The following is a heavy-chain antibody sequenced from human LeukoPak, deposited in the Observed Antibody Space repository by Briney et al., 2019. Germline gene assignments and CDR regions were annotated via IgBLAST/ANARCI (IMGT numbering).Heavy chain of an antibody. D-gene: IGHD2-2*02. CDR1: GYTFTSYG. CDR2: IIPIFGTA. J-gene: IGHJ3*02. CDR3: ARDCLSSTSCYTDAFDI. Sequence: GASVKVSCKASGYTFTSYGISWVRQAPGQGLEWMGGIIPIFGTANYAQKFQGRVTITADESTSTAYMELSSLRSEDTAVYYCARDCLSSTSCYTDAFDIWGQGTMVTVSS. V-gene: IGHV1-69*13.